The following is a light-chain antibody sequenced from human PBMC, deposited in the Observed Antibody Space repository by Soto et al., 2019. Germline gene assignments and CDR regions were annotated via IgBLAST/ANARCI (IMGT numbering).Light chain of an antibody. J-gene: IGKJ2*01. Sequence: IQMTQSPSTLSASVGDTVTLTCRSSQMIARWLAWYQQKPGTAPRLIIYDATSLQSGVPSRFSASASGTDFTLTISRLHPDDFATYYCLQYKTFPHTFGQGTKLEI. CDR3: LQYKTFPHT. V-gene: IGKV1-5*01. CDR2: DAT. CDR1: QMIARW.